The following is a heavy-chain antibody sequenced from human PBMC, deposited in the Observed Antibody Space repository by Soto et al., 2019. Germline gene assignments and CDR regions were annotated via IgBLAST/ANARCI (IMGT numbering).Heavy chain of an antibody. CDR1: GFTFSSYS. V-gene: IGHV3-21*01. CDR3: ARYPSDSSSRYYYMDV. Sequence: GESLKISCAASGFTFSSYSMNWVRQAPGKGLEWVSSISSSSSYIYYADSVKGRFTISRDNAKNSLYLQMNSLRAEDTAVYYCARYPSDSSSRYYYMDVWGKGTTVTVSS. D-gene: IGHD6-13*01. CDR2: ISSSSSYI. J-gene: IGHJ6*03.